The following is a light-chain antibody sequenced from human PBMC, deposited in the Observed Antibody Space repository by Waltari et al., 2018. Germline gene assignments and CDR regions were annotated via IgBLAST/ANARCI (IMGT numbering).Light chain of an antibody. V-gene: IGKV4-1*01. CDR2: RAS. Sequence: DIVMTQSPDSLAVSLGERATLNCKSSQTLFYSSNNKNYLAWYQLKPRQPPKLLIFRASTRESGVPDRFSGSGSATDFTLTIDTLQAEDVAVYYCQQYYTTPTFGQGTKVEIK. J-gene: IGKJ1*01. CDR3: QQYYTTPT. CDR1: QTLFYSSNNKNY.